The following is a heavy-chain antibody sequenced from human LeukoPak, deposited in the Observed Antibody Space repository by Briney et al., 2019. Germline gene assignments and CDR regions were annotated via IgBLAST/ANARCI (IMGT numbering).Heavy chain of an antibody. V-gene: IGHV4-59*08. CDR2: IHYSGST. J-gene: IGHJ6*02. CDR1: GGSTRTYY. Sequence: PSETLSLTCTVSGGSTRTYYWSWIRQPPGKGLEWIGYIHYSGSTNYNPSLKSRVTISVDTSKNQFSLELSSVTAADTAVYYCARRASYYDMDVWGQGTTVTVSS. CDR3: ARRASYYDMDV.